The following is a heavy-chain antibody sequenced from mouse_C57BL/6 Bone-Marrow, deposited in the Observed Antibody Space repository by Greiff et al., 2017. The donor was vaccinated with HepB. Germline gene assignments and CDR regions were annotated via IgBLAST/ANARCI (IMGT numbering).Heavy chain of an antibody. D-gene: IGHD4-1*02. CDR3: ARHPTGSAWFAY. CDR2: ISSGGSYT. J-gene: IGHJ3*01. V-gene: IGHV5-6*01. CDR1: GFTFSSYG. Sequence: VQLKQSGGDLVKPGGSLKLSCAASGFTFSSYGMSWVRQTPDKRLEWVATISSGGSYTYYPDSVKGRFTISRDNAKNTLYLQMSSLKSEDTAMYYCARHPTGSAWFAYWGQGTLVTVSA.